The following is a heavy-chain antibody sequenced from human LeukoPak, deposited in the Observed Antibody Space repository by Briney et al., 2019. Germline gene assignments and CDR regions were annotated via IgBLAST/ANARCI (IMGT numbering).Heavy chain of an antibody. CDR2: ISAYNGNT. D-gene: IGHD5-24*01. J-gene: IGHJ4*02. CDR3: ARGLRDGYNYPPLNFDY. Sequence: ASVKVSCKASGYTFTSYGISWVRQAPGQGLEWMGWISAYNGNTNYAQKLQGRVTITADESTSTAYMELSSLRSEDTAVYYCARGLRDGYNYPPLNFDYWGQGTLVTVSS. CDR1: GYTFTSYG. V-gene: IGHV1-18*01.